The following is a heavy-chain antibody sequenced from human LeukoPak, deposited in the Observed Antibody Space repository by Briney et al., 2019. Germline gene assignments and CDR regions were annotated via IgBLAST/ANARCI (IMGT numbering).Heavy chain of an antibody. V-gene: IGHV1-46*01. CDR1: VYSFTTRY. D-gene: IGHD3-10*01. CDR2: IDPSGGTT. J-gene: IGHJ3*01. Sequence: ASVTVSFLSSVYSFTTRYMHWVRQASGQPREWMGAIDPSGGTTRYAQKFQGRVTMTRDTSTSTVHMELSRLRYDDTAVYYRARDRARVGTKDDAFDVWGQGTMVIVSS. CDR3: ARDRARVGTKDDAFDV.